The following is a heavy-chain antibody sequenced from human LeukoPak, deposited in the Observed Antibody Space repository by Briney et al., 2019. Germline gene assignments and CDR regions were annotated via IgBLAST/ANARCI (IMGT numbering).Heavy chain of an antibody. J-gene: IGHJ5*02. Sequence: SETLSLTCTVSDGAIAGYSWSWIRQPPGKGLEWIGYIYYSGDTDYNPSLQSRVTVSVDTSKNQFSLKLTSVTAADTAVYYCVRGPYGSGISNWFDPWGQGTLVTVSS. CDR2: IYYSGDT. V-gene: IGHV4-59*01. CDR3: VRGPYGSGISNWFDP. D-gene: IGHD3-10*01. CDR1: DGAIAGYS.